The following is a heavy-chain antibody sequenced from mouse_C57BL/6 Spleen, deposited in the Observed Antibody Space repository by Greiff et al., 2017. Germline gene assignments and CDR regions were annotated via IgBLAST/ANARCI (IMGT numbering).Heavy chain of an antibody. CDR3: SRLIATVEADD. Sequence: QVQLQQSGAELAKPGASVKLSCKASGYTFTSYWMHWVKQRPGQGLEWIGYINPSSGYTKYNQKFKDKATMTADKSSSTAYMQLSSLTYEDAAVYYCSRLIATVEADDWGQSTTLTVAS. J-gene: IGHJ2*01. CDR1: GYTFTSYW. V-gene: IGHV1-7*01. CDR2: INPSSGYT. D-gene: IGHD1-1*01.